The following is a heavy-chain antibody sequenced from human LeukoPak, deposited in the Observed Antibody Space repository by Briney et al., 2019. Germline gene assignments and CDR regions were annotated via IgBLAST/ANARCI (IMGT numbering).Heavy chain of an antibody. V-gene: IGHV4-59*12. J-gene: IGHJ6*02. CDR1: GASIRSYY. Sequence: TSETVSLTCAVSGASIRSYYWSWIRQPPGKGLEWIGHISHSGSTNYNPSLKSRVTISVDTSKNQFSLKLRSVTAADTAVYYCARGGVSVVPAAPTHYGLDVWGQGTTVTVSS. D-gene: IGHD2-2*01. CDR3: ARGGVSVVPAAPTHYGLDV. CDR2: ISHSGST.